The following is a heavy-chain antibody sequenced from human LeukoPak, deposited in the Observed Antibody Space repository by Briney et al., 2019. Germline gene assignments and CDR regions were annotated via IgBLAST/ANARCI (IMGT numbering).Heavy chain of an antibody. J-gene: IGHJ4*02. V-gene: IGHV1-46*01. CDR3: ARGQGWLLTPLDY. Sequence: ASVKVSCKASGYTFTSYYMHWVRQAPGQGLEWMGIINPSGGSTDYAQKFQGRVTMTRNTSISTAYMELSSLRSEDTAVYYCARGQGWLLTPLDYWGQGTLVTVSS. CDR1: GYTFTSYY. D-gene: IGHD5-12*01. CDR2: INPSGGST.